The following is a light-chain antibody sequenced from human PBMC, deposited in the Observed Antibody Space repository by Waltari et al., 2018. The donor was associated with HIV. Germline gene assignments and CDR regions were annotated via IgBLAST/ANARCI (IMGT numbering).Light chain of an antibody. CDR1: TSNIATKH. V-gene: IGLV1-44*01. Sequence: QFLLTQSPSASRTPGQRLRIPGSGRTSNIATKHDNWYPQPPGTTPRLLMHSNIHRPSGVPDRFSGSRSGTSASLAISGLQSEDEADYYCSAWDASLGAWMFGGGTKLTVL. J-gene: IGLJ3*02. CDR2: SNI. CDR3: SAWDASLGAWM.